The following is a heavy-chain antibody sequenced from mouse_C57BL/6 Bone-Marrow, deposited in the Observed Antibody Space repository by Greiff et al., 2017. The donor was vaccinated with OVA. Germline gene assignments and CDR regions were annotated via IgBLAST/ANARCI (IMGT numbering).Heavy chain of an antibody. Sequence: VQLVESGAELVRPGTSVKVSCKASGYAFTNYLIEWVKQRPGQGLEWIGVINPGSGGTNYNEKFKGKATLTADKSSSTAYMQLSSLTSEDSAVYFCARWGDYDWYFDVWGTGTTVTVSS. V-gene: IGHV1-54*01. CDR1: GYAFTNYL. J-gene: IGHJ1*03. CDR2: INPGSGGT. D-gene: IGHD2-4*01. CDR3: ARWGDYDWYFDV.